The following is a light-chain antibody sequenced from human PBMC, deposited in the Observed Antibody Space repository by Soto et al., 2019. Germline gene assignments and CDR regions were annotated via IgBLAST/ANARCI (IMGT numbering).Light chain of an antibody. CDR3: QQYGYSSWT. Sequence: EIVMTHSPSTLSVSPGEISTLSCRASQIISSNLAWYQQKPGQAPRILIFAASSRATGIPDRFSGSGSGTDFTLTISRLEPGDFAVYYCQQYGYSSWTFGQGTKVDI. V-gene: IGKV3-20*01. CDR1: QIISSN. J-gene: IGKJ1*01. CDR2: AAS.